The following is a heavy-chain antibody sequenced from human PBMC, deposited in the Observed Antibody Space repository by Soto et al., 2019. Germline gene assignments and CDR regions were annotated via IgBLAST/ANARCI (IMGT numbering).Heavy chain of an antibody. CDR3: ASQWTHYDFWSGYLAAFDI. V-gene: IGHV3-21*01. D-gene: IGHD3-3*01. CDR2: ISSSSSYI. CDR1: GFTFSSYS. Sequence: VGSLRLSCAASGFTFSSYSMNWVRQAPGKGLEWVSSISSSSSYIYYADSVKGRFTISRDNAKNSLYLQMNSLRAEDTAVYYCASQWTHYDFWSGYLAAFDIWGQGTMVTVSS. J-gene: IGHJ3*02.